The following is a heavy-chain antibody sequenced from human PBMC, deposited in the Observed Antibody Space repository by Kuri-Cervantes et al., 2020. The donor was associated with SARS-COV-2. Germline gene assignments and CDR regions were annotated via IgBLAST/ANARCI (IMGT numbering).Heavy chain of an antibody. D-gene: IGHD3-22*01. CDR1: GFTFSSYE. CDR2: ISCNGSTI. Sequence: GESLKISCAASGFTFSSYEMNWVRQAPGKGLEWVSYISCNGSTIYYADSVKGRFTISRDNAKNSLYLQMNSLRAEDTAVYYCARDRDDSNGYPFDYWGQGTLVTVAS. J-gene: IGHJ4*02. CDR3: ARDRDDSNGYPFDY. V-gene: IGHV3-48*03.